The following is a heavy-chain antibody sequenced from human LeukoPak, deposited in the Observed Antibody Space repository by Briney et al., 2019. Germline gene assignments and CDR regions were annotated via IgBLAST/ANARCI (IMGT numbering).Heavy chain of an antibody. Sequence: SETLSLTCTVSGGSISSYYWSWIRQPPGKGLEWVGYIYYSGSTNYNPSLKSRVTISVDTSKNQFSLKLSSVTAADTAVYYCAREDSSSWEHAFDIWGQGTMVTVSS. J-gene: IGHJ3*02. V-gene: IGHV4-59*08. D-gene: IGHD6-13*01. CDR1: GGSISSYY. CDR2: IYYSGST. CDR3: AREDSSSWEHAFDI.